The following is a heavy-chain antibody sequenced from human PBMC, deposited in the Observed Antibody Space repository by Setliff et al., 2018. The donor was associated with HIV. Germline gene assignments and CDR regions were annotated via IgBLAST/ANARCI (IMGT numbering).Heavy chain of an antibody. CDR3: ARQAYNINMVRGVIAPTFHYYMDV. CDR1: GFTFRSYW. D-gene: IGHD3-10*01. J-gene: IGHJ6*03. CDR2: INEGGSEK. Sequence: GGSLRLSCAASGFTFRSYWMSWVRQAPGKGLEWVANINEGGSEKNYVDSVRGRFTISRDNAQNSLYLQMNSLGAEDTAVYYCARQAYNINMVRGVIAPTFHYYMDVWGKGTTVTVSS. V-gene: IGHV3-7*01.